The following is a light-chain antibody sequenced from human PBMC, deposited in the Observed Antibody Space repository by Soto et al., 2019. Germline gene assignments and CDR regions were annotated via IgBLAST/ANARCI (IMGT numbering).Light chain of an antibody. CDR3: QQLNSYPLT. Sequence: DIQLTQSPPFLSASVGDRVTITCRASQGISSYLAWYQQKPGKAPKVLIYGASTLQSGVPSRFSGSGSGTEFTLTINSLQPGDFATYYCQQLNSYPLTFGGGTKVEIK. J-gene: IGKJ4*01. CDR2: GAS. V-gene: IGKV1-9*01. CDR1: QGISSY.